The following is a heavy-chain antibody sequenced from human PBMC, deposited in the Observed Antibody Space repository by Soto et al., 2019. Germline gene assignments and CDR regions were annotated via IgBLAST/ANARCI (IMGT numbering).Heavy chain of an antibody. J-gene: IGHJ6*01. D-gene: IGHD1-1*01. V-gene: IGHV5-10-1*01. Sequence: GESLKISCKGSGYSFTSYWISWVRQMPGKGLEWMGMIDPSDSYTHYSPPFQGRVTISADKSISTAYLQWSSLKASDTAMYYWATSLEEAARSGWNAYYYYGMDVWGQGTTVTVSS. CDR2: IDPSDSYT. CDR1: GYSFTSYW. CDR3: ATSLEEAARSGWNAYYYYGMDV.